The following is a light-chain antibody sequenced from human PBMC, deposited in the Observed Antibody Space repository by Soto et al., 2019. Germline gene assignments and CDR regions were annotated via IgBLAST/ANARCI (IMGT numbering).Light chain of an antibody. CDR3: AAWDDSLNGVYV. Sequence: QSVLTQPLSASASPGQRVTISCSGGSSNIGSNNVYWYQQLPGTAPKLLIYSNDKRPSGVPDRFSGSKSGTSASLAITGLQSEDEADYYCAAWDDSLNGVYVFGPGTKLTVL. J-gene: IGLJ1*01. V-gene: IGLV1-44*01. CDR2: SND. CDR1: SSNIGSNN.